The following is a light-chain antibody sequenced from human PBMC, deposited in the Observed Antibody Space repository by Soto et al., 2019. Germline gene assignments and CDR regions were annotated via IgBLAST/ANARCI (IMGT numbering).Light chain of an antibody. J-gene: IGKJ1*01. V-gene: IGKV1-17*01. CDR3: QQYKSYSSWT. CDR1: QGIRND. CDR2: AAS. Sequence: DIQMTQSPSSLSASVGDRVTITCRASQGIRNDLGWYQQKPGKAPKRLIYAASSLQSGVPSRFSGSGSETEFTLTISSLQADGFASYYCQQYKSYSSWTFGQGTKVDIK.